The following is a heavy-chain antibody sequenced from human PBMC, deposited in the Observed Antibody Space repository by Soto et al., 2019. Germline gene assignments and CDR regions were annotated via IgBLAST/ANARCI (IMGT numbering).Heavy chain of an antibody. CDR3: ARVGSGSYGGEIDP. V-gene: IGHV4-4*02. D-gene: IGHD3-10*01. Sequence: ETLSLTCTVSGGSISSSNWWSWVRQPPGKGLEWIVEIHHSGTTNYNPSLESRVTISVDKSKNQFSLKLSSVTAADTAVYYCARVGSGSYGGEIDPWGQGTLVTVSS. J-gene: IGHJ5*02. CDR2: IHHSGTT. CDR1: GGSISSSNW.